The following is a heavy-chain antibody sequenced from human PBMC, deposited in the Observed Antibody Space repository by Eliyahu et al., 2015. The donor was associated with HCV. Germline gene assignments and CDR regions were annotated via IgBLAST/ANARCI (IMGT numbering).Heavy chain of an antibody. D-gene: IGHD3-22*01. V-gene: IGHV3-23*01. J-gene: IGHJ1*01. Sequence: EVQLLESGGGLVQPGGSLRLSCAASGFTFSSYAMSWVRQAPGKGLEWVSAISGSGGSTYYADSVKGRFTISRDNSKNTLYLQMNSLRAEDTAVYYCAKEAKPSYYDSSGYPDYFQHWGQGTLVTVSS. CDR2: ISGSGGST. CDR3: AKEAKPSYYDSSGYPDYFQH. CDR1: GFTFSSYA.